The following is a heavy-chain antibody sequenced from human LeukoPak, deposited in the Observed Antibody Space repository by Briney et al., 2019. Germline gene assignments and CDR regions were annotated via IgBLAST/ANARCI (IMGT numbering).Heavy chain of an antibody. J-gene: IGHJ4*02. Sequence: GGSLRLSCAASGFTFSSYAMHWVRQAPGKGLEYVSAISSNGGSTYYANSVKGRFTISRDNSKNTLYLQMGSLRAEDMAAYYCARRTYYYDSSGYYEDYWGQGTLVTVSS. D-gene: IGHD3-22*01. V-gene: IGHV3-64*01. CDR3: ARRTYYYDSSGYYEDY. CDR1: GFTFSSYA. CDR2: ISSNGGST.